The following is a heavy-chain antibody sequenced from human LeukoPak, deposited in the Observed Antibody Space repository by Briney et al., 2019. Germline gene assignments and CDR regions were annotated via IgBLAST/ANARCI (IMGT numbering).Heavy chain of an antibody. Sequence: QPGGSLRLSCAASGFTFSSYEMNWVRQAPGKGLEWVSSISSSSSYIYYADSVKGRFTISRDNAKTSLYLQMNSLRAEDTAVYYCARDLSGVTGYTYGRGIDYWGQGTLVTVSS. CDR2: ISSSSSYI. CDR1: GFTFSSYE. J-gene: IGHJ4*02. D-gene: IGHD5-18*01. V-gene: IGHV3-21*01. CDR3: ARDLSGVTGYTYGRGIDY.